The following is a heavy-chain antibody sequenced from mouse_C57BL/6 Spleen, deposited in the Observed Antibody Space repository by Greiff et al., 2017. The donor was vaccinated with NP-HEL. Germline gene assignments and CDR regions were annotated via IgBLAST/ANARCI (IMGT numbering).Heavy chain of an antibody. D-gene: IGHD2-3*01. CDR3: ARLGSSDGYYFDY. CDR1: GYTFTSYG. J-gene: IGHJ2*01. CDR2: IYPRSGNT. Sequence: VQVVESGAELARPGASVKLSCKASGYTFTSYGISWVKQRTGQGLEWIGEIYPRSGNTYYNEKFKGKATLTADKSSSTAYMELRSLTSEDSAVYFCARLGSSDGYYFDYWGQGTTLTVSS. V-gene: IGHV1-81*01.